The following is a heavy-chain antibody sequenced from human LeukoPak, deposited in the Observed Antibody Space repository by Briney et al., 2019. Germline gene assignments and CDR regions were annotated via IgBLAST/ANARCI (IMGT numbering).Heavy chain of an antibody. D-gene: IGHD5-18*01. CDR2: MYYSGSI. Sequence: SETLSLTCTVSGDSISDYYWSWIRQPPGKGLEWIAYMYYSGSINYNPSLRSRVTISVDTSKNQFSLKLSSVTAADTAVYYCARAYSYGYREYWGQGTLVTVSS. V-gene: IGHV4-59*12. J-gene: IGHJ4*02. CDR1: GDSISDYY. CDR3: ARAYSYGYREY.